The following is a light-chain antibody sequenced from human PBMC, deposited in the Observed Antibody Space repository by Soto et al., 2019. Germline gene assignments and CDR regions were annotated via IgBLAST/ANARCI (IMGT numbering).Light chain of an antibody. Sequence: EMVMTQSPATLSVSPGERATLSCRASQSVSSDLAWYQHKFGQAPRLLIYGASTRATGISARFSGNGSGKEFILTISSLQSEDFAVYYCHQYNNLPPGALTFGGGTKVEIK. CDR3: HQYNNLPPGALT. CDR2: GAS. CDR1: QSVSSD. V-gene: IGKV3-15*01. J-gene: IGKJ4*01.